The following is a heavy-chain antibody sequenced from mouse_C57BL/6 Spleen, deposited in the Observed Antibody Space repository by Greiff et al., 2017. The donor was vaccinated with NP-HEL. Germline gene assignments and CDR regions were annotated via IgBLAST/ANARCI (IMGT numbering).Heavy chain of an antibody. J-gene: IGHJ3*01. CDR2: INPSTGGT. CDR1: GYSFTGYY. CDR3: ARGDDYDDGGFAY. Sequence: EVQLQQSGPELVKPGASVKISCKASGYSFTGYYMNWVKQSPEKSLEWIGEINPSTGGTTYNQKLKAKATLTVDKSSSTAYMQLKSLTSEDSAVYYCARGDDYDDGGFAYWGQGTLVTVSA. V-gene: IGHV1-42*01. D-gene: IGHD2-4*01.